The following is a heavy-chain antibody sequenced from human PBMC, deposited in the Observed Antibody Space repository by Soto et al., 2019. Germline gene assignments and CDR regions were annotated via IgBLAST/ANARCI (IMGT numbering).Heavy chain of an antibody. D-gene: IGHD3-3*01. CDR1: GFTFSDYY. V-gene: IGHV3-11*06. CDR2: ISSSSSYT. J-gene: IGHJ5*02. Sequence: GGSLRLSCAASGFTFSDYYMSWIRQAPGKGLEWVSYISSSSSYTNYADSVKGRFTISRDNAKNSLYLQMNSLRAEDTAVYYCARSGITIFGVVNLSPGWFDPWGQGTLVTVSS. CDR3: ARSGITIFGVVNLSPGWFDP.